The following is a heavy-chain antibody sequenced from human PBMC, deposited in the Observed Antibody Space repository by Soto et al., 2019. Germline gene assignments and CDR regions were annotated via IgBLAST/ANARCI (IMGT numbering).Heavy chain of an antibody. Sequence: SLRLSCAASGFTFSDYYMSWIRQAPGKGLEWVSYISSSSSYTNYADSVKGRFTISRDNAKNSLYLQMNSLRAEDTAVYYRARERDIVATIRGPLYSGFDYWGQGTLVTVSS. D-gene: IGHD5-12*01. CDR3: ARERDIVATIRGPLYSGFDY. CDR2: ISSSSSYT. J-gene: IGHJ4*02. CDR1: GFTFSDYY. V-gene: IGHV3-11*06.